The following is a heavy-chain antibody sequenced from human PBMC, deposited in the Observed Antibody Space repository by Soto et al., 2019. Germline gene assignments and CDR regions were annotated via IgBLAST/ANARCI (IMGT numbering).Heavy chain of an antibody. D-gene: IGHD6-13*01. CDR2: ISGSGGST. CDR1: GFTFSSYA. V-gene: IGHV3-23*01. CDR3: APKRYSSSWSWFDP. J-gene: IGHJ5*02. Sequence: EVQLLESGGGLVQPGGSLRLSCAASGFTFSSYAMSWVRQAPGKGLEWVSAISGSGGSTYYADSVKGRFTISRDNSKNTLYLQMNSLRAEDTAVYYCAPKRYSSSWSWFDPWGQGTLVTVS.